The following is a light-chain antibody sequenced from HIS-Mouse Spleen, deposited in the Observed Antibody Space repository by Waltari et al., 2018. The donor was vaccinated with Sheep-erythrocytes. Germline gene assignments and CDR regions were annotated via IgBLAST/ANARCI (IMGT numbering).Light chain of an antibody. CDR3: CSYAGSYTVV. V-gene: IGLV2-11*01. J-gene: IGLJ2*01. CDR2: DLS. CDR1: SSDVGGCNY. Sequence: QSALTQPRSVSGSPGQSVTISCTGTSSDVGGCNYVSWYRQHPGKSPERMIYDLSKRPSGVPDRFSGSKSGNTASLTISGLQAEDEADYYCCSYAGSYTVVFGGGTKLTVL.